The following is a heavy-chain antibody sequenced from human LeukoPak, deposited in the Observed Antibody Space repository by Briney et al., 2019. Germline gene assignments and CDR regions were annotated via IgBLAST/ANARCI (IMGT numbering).Heavy chain of an antibody. CDR3: AKDSLDYGDYVEALRAYFRYYYGMDV. CDR2: RWYDGSNK. J-gene: IGHJ6*02. Sequence: GGSLRLSCAASGFTFSSYGMHWVRQAPGKGLEWVAVRWYDGSNKYYADSVKGRFTISRDNSKNTLYLQMNSLRAEDTAVYYCAKDSLDYGDYVEALRAYFRYYYGMDVWGQGTTVTVFS. D-gene: IGHD4-17*01. V-gene: IGHV3-33*06. CDR1: GFTFSSYG.